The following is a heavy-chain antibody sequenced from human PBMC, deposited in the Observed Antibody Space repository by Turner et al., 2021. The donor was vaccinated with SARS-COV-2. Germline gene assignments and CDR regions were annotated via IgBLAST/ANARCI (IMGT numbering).Heavy chain of an antibody. V-gene: IGHV3-30-3*01. J-gene: IGHJ4*02. D-gene: IGHD2-2*01. Sequence: VQLVESGGGVVQPGRSLRLSCAASGFTFSNYAMHWVRQAPGKGLEWVVFISYDGSYKYYADSVKGRFTISRDNSKNTLYLQMNSLRAEDTVVYYCARDREDCSSSSCYEAYWGQGTLVTVSS. CDR3: ARDREDCSSSSCYEAY. CDR1: GFTFSNYA. CDR2: ISYDGSYK.